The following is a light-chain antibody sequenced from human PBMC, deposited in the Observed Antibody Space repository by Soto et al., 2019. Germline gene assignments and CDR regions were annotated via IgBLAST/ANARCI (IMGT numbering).Light chain of an antibody. CDR2: AAS. CDR1: QGIGNW. V-gene: IGKV1-12*01. CDR3: QQANSFSKFT. Sequence: DIQMTQSPSSVSASVGDRVTITCRASQGIGNWLAWYQQTPGKAPRLLIYAASSLQRGVPSRFSGGGAGTDVTLTISSLQPEDFATYYCQQANSFSKFTFGPGTKVDVK. J-gene: IGKJ3*01.